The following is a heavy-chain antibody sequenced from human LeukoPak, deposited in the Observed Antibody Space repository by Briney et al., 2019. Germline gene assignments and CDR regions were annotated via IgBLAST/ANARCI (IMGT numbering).Heavy chain of an antibody. CDR3: ARDPVVINSGGWFDP. V-gene: IGHV3-11*01. CDR2: ISSSGSTI. J-gene: IGHJ5*02. CDR1: GFTFSDYY. Sequence: GGSLRLSCAASGFTFSDYYMSWIRQAPGKGLEWVSYISSSGSTIYYAGSVKGRFTISRDNAKNSLYLQMNSLRAEDTAVYYCARDPVVINSGGWFDPWGQEPWSPSPQ. D-gene: IGHD3-22*01.